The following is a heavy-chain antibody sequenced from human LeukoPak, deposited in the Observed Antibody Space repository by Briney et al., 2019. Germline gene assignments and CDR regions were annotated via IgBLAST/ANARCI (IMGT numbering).Heavy chain of an antibody. J-gene: IGHJ4*02. CDR3: ARVEKWTNLVRYYFDN. CDR1: GFAFSDYY. CDR2: ITSSSGYT. D-gene: IGHD1-14*01. V-gene: IGHV3-11*05. Sequence: GGSLRLSCAASGFAFSDYYMSWIRQAPGKGLEWISFITSSSGYTYSADSVKGRFIISRDNAKNSLYLQMNSLRVEDTAVYFCARVEKWTNLVRYYFDNWGQGTLVTVAS.